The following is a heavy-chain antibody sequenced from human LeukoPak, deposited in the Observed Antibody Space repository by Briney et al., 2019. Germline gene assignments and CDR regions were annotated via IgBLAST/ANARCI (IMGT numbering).Heavy chain of an antibody. CDR1: GDSISSYY. D-gene: IGHD3/OR15-3a*01. V-gene: IGHV4-59*08. Sequence: SETLSLTCTVSGDSISSYYWSWIRQPPGKGLEWIGYIYYSGGADYNPSLKSRVTISVDTSKNQFSLKLRSVTAADTAVYYCARHFSISGPYDFSDIWGQGTMVTVSP. CDR3: ARHFSISGPYDFSDI. J-gene: IGHJ3*02. CDR2: IYYSGGA.